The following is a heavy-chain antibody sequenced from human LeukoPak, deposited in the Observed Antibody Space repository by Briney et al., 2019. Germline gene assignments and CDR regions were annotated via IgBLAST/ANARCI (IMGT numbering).Heavy chain of an antibody. CDR3: VREVLAYCGGDCYSPFDY. D-gene: IGHD2-21*02. J-gene: IGHJ4*02. CDR2: IIPIFGIA. CDR1: GGTFSGYA. V-gene: IGHV1-69*04. Sequence: SVKVSCKASGGTFSGYAISWVRQAPGQGLEWMGRIIPIFGIANYAQKFQGRVTITADKCTSTAYMELSSLRSEDTAVYYCVREVLAYCGGDCYSPFDYWGQGTLVTVSS.